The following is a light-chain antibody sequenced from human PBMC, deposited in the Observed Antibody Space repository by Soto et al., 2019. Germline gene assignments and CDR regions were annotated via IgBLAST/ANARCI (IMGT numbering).Light chain of an antibody. J-gene: IGLJ1*01. CDR3: QAWDSSHYV. CDR1: KLGDKY. Sequence: SYELTQPPSVSVSPGQTASITCSGDKLGDKYACWYQQKPGQSPVLVIYQDSKRPSGIPERFSGSNSGNTATLTISGTQAMDEADYYCQAWDSSHYVFGTGTRSPS. V-gene: IGLV3-1*01. CDR2: QDS.